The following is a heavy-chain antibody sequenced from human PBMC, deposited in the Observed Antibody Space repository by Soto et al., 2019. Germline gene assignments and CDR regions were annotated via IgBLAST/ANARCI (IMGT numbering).Heavy chain of an antibody. CDR1: GGSISSNDFY. CDR2: IYYSGNT. J-gene: IGHJ5*02. V-gene: IGHV4-31*03. Sequence: PSETLSLTCIVSGGSISSNDFYCSWIRQHPGKGLEWIGYIYYSGNTYYNPSLKSRVTILVDTSKNQFSLKVSSVTAADTAVYYCAILRGSWQSLSDPWGQGTLVTVP. D-gene: IGHD6-13*01. CDR3: AILRGSWQSLSDP.